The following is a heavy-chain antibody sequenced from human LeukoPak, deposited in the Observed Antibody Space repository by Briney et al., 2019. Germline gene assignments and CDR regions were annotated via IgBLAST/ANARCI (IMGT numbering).Heavy chain of an antibody. J-gene: IGHJ4*02. D-gene: IGHD6-13*01. CDR1: GFTVSSNY. V-gene: IGHV3-53*01. CDR2: IYSAGST. Sequence: PGGSLRLSCAASGFTVSSNYMSWVRQAPGKGLEWVSVIYSAGSTYYADSVKGRFTISRDNSKNTLYLQMNSLRAEDTAVYYCARGYSSSWYYFDYWGQGTLVTVSS. CDR3: ARGYSSSWYYFDY.